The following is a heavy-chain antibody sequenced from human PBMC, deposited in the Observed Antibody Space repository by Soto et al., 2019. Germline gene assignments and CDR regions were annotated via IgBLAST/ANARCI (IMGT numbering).Heavy chain of an antibody. D-gene: IGHD1-7*01. V-gene: IGHV3-21*02. CDR2: ISGSGSYK. Sequence: EVQLVESGGGLVKPGGSLRVSCAASGFTFSSYYMSWVRQAPGKGLEWVSSISGSGSYKYYADSVRGRVTISRDNAKNSLYLQMNNPRADDTAVYYCARGELTLDPWGHGTLITVSS. CDR1: GFTFSSYY. CDR3: ARGELTLDP. J-gene: IGHJ5*02.